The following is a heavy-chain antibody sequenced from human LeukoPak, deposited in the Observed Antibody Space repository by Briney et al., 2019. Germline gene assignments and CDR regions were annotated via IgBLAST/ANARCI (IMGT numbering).Heavy chain of an antibody. CDR1: GFTFSSYS. CDR2: ISSSSSYI. V-gene: IGHV3-21*01. D-gene: IGHD1-26*01. Sequence: GGSLRLSCAASGFTFSSYSMNWVRQAPGKGLEWVSSISSSSSYIYYADSVKGRFTISRDNAKNSLYLQMNSLRAEDTAVYYCARWWELPGRFDYWGQGTLVTVSS. CDR3: ARWWELPGRFDY. J-gene: IGHJ4*02.